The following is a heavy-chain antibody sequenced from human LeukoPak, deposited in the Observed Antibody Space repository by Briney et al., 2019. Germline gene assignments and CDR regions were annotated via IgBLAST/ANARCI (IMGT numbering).Heavy chain of an antibody. J-gene: IGHJ6*01. D-gene: IGHD3-3*01. CDR3: ARDPLRFLAGVYGMDV. CDR1: GYTFTSYG. V-gene: IGHV1-18*01. CDR2: ISAYNGNT. Sequence: GASVNETFKASGYTFTSYGISWVRQAPGQGLEWMGWISAYNGNTNYAQKLQGRVTMTTDTSTSTAYMELRSLRSDDTAVYYCARDPLRFLAGVYGMDVCGQRNTVTVSS.